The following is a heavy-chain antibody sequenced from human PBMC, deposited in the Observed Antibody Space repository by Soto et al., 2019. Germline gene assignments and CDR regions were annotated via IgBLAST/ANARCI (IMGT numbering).Heavy chain of an antibody. V-gene: IGHV4-39*01. CDR3: ARQSLALRKNYWFVP. D-gene: IGHD3-3*02. CDR2: IFYLGSS. J-gene: IGHJ5*02. Sequence: PSDTLSLICTVSGDSIISSDFYWGWVRQPPGKGLEWIGSIFYLGSSYYNPSLKSRVNMSVDTSKNQFSLRLRSVTAADTALYFSARQSLALRKNYWFVPWGQGIMVTVSS. CDR1: GDSIISSDFY.